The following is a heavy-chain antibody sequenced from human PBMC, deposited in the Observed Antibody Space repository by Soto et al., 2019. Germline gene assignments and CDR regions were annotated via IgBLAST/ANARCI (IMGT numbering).Heavy chain of an antibody. CDR3: AKEIGAIFRYYGMDV. Sequence: GGSLRLCCAVSGVTFSSYGMQWVRQAPGKGLEWVAIISYDVSNKYYADSVKGRFTISRDNSKNTLYLQMNSLRAEDTAVYYCAKEIGAIFRYYGMDVWGQGPTVTVSS. CDR2: ISYDVSNK. J-gene: IGHJ6*02. V-gene: IGHV3-30*18. CDR1: GVTFSSYG. D-gene: IGHD3-3*01.